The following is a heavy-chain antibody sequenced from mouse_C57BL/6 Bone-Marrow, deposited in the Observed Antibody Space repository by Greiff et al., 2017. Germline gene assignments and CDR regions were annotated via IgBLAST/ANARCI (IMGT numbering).Heavy chain of an antibody. J-gene: IGHJ4*01. CDR2: INPNYGTT. Sequence: VQLQQSGPELVKPGASVKISCKASGYSFTDYNMNWVKQSNGKSREWIGVINPNYGTTSYNQKFKGKATLTVAQSSSTAYMQLNSLTSEDSAVYYCSRGYDYDYAMDYWGQGTSVTVSS. CDR3: SRGYDYDYAMDY. V-gene: IGHV1-39*01. D-gene: IGHD2-4*01. CDR1: GYSFTDYN.